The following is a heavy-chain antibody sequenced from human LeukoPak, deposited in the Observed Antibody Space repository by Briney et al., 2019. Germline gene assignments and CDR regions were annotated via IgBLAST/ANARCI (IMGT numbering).Heavy chain of an antibody. CDR2: ISYDGSNK. D-gene: IGHD6-19*01. CDR3: AKPKQWLVMFDAFDI. J-gene: IGHJ3*02. V-gene: IGHV3-30*18. Sequence: GRSLRLSCAASGFTFSSYDMHWVRQAPGKGLEWVTVISYDGSNKYYADSVKGRFTISRDNSKNTLYLQMNSLRAEDTAVYYCAKPKQWLVMFDAFDIWGQGTMVTVSS. CDR1: GFTFSSYD.